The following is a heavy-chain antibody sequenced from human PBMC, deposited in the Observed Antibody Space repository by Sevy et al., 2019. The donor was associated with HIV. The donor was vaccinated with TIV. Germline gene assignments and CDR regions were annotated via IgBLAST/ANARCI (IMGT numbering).Heavy chain of an antibody. CDR1: GYTLTKLS. Sequence: GAVKVSCKVSGYTLTKLSIHWVRQAPGKGLEWTGDIDPQHRETIYAQRFQGRVTMSENISTDTAYMELTSLTFEDTAVYCCATVGLRYRSGSSTYQGDWFDPWGQGTLVPVSS. CDR3: ATVGLRYRSGSSTYQGDWFDP. J-gene: IGHJ5*02. V-gene: IGHV1-24*01. CDR2: IDPQHRET. D-gene: IGHD3-3*01.